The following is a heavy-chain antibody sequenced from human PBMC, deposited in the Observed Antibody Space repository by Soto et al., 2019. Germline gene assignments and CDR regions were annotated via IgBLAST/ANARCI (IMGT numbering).Heavy chain of an antibody. J-gene: IGHJ4*02. CDR1: GGSISSYY. CDR3: ARGSGSGIAVAGTPYFPFEY. D-gene: IGHD6-19*01. Sequence: PSETLSLTCTVSGGSISSYYWSWIRQPPGKGLEWIGYIYYSGSTNYNPSLKSRVTISVDTSKNQFSLKLSSVTAADTAVYYCARGSGSGIAVAGTPYFPFEYWGQGTLVTVSS. V-gene: IGHV4-59*01. CDR2: IYYSGST.